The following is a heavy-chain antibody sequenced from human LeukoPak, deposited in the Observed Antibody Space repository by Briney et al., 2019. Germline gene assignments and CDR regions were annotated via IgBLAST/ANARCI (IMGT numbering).Heavy chain of an antibody. Sequence: PGGSLRLSCATSGFTFSSYGMHWVRQGPGKGLEWVAVISKDAKSNYHVDSVKGRFTISRDNAKNSLYLHMNSLRAEDTAVYYCARDFSIAAAGTGYFDYWGQGALVTVSS. CDR2: ISKDAKSN. J-gene: IGHJ4*02. CDR1: GFTFSSYG. V-gene: IGHV3-30*03. CDR3: ARDFSIAAAGTGYFDY. D-gene: IGHD6-13*01.